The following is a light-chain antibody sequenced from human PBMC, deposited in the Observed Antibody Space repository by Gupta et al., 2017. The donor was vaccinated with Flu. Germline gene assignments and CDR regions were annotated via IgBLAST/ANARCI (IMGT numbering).Light chain of an antibody. CDR1: QSVIDN. V-gene: IGKV3-11*01. CDR2: DAS. Sequence: RVTLSCRASQSVIDNIAWYQQKPGQSPTLLIYDASTRATGIPARFSGSGSGTDFTLTINALEPEGFAVYYCQQRGVWPPITFGQGTRLDIK. CDR3: QQRGVWPPIT. J-gene: IGKJ5*01.